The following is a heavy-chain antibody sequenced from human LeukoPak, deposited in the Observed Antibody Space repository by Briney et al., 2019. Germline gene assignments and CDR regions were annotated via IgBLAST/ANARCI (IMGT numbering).Heavy chain of an antibody. CDR1: GYSFTSYW. CDR3: ARHNEGYSYGYFAGLGFDY. V-gene: IGHV5-51*01. Sequence: GESLKISCKGSGYSFTSYWIGWVRQMPGKGLEWMGIIYPGDSDTRYSPSFQGQVTISADKSISTAYLQWSSLKASDTAMYYCARHNEGYSYGYFAGLGFDYWGQGTLVTVSS. D-gene: IGHD5-18*01. J-gene: IGHJ4*02. CDR2: IYPGDSDT.